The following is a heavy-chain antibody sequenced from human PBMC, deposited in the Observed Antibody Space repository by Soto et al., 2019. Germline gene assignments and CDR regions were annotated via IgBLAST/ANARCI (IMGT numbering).Heavy chain of an antibody. D-gene: IGHD6-6*01. J-gene: IGHJ4*02. CDR3: ARAPKVSGSAQTRPDF. CDR1: GGSFSGHS. V-gene: IGHV4-34*01. CDR2: INHSGTT. Sequence: PSETLSLTCAVYGGSFSGHSWTWIRQSPGKGLEWIGDINHSGTTNYSPSLKSRVSISVDTSKNQFSLNLTSLTAADTAVYYCARAPKVSGSAQTRPDFWGQGSLVTVSS.